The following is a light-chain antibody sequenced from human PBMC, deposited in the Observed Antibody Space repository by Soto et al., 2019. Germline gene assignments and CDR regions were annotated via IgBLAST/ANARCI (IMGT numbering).Light chain of an antibody. V-gene: IGKV3-20*01. J-gene: IGKJ3*01. CDR2: DAS. Sequence: DIVLTQSPGTLSLSPGERAILSCRASQSVVNSYLAWFQHKPGQAPRLLIHDASMRATGIPDRFIGSGSGTDFTLTISRLEPEDFAVYYCQQYGDSPFTFGPGTRVDIK. CDR1: QSVVNSY. CDR3: QQYGDSPFT.